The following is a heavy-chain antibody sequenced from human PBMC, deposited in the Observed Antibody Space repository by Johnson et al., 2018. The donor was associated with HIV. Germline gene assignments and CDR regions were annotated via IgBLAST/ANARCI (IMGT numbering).Heavy chain of an antibody. J-gene: IGHJ3*02. D-gene: IGHD3/OR15-3a*01. V-gene: IGHV3-30*07. CDR2: ISYDGSNN. CDR3: ARDGLAANAFDT. CDR1: GFTSTNCA. Sequence: VQLVESGGGVVQPGRSLRLSCAASGFTSTNCARHWVRQAPGISYDGSNNYYADCVKGRFTVSRDNSKNTLYLQMNSLRAEDTAVYYCARDGLAANAFDTWGQGTMVTVSS.